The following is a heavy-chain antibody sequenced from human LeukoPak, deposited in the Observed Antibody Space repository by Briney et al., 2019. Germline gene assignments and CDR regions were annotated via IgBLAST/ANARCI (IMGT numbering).Heavy chain of an antibody. D-gene: IGHD3-10*01. Sequence: SETLSLTCSVSGASTSSGYYHWSWVRQPAGKGLEWIGRVYTNGSTDYNPSLRSRVTISIDTSKNHFSLKLTSVTAADTAEYYCAREFHYGSGIFVNYYYAMDVWGQGTTVTVSS. V-gene: IGHV4-61*02. CDR3: AREFHYGSGIFVNYYYAMDV. CDR1: GASTSSGYYH. CDR2: VYTNGST. J-gene: IGHJ6*02.